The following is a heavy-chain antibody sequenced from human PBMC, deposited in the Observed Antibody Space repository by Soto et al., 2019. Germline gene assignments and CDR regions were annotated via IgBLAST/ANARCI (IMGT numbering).Heavy chain of an antibody. CDR3: ARGTLGYCSSTSCYDAFDI. CDR2: INPNSGGT. D-gene: IGHD2-2*01. J-gene: IGHJ3*02. Sequence: ASVKVSCKASGYIFTGYYMHWVRQAPGQGLEWMGWINPNSGGTNYAQKFQGWVTMTRDTSISTAYMELSRLRSDDTAVYYCARGTLGYCSSTSCYDAFDIWGQGTMVTVSS. CDR1: GYIFTGYY. V-gene: IGHV1-2*04.